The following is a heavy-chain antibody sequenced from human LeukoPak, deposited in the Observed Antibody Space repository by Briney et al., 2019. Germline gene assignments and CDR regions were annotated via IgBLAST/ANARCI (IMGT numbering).Heavy chain of an antibody. CDR3: AKSARMVSPADY. V-gene: IGHV3-33*06. CDR1: GFTFSSYG. D-gene: IGHD2-8*01. CDR2: IWYDGSNK. J-gene: IGHJ4*02. Sequence: GGSLRLSCAASGFTFSSYGMHWVRQAPGKGLEWVAVIWYDGSNKYYADSVKGRFTISRDNSKNTLYLQMNSLRAEDTAVYYCAKSARMVSPADYWGQGTLVTVSS.